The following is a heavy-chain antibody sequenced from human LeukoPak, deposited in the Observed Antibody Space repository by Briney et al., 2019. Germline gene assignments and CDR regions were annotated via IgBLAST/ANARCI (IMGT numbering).Heavy chain of an antibody. V-gene: IGHV3-48*04. CDR1: GFTFSSYS. D-gene: IGHD6-6*01. CDR2: ISSSGSTI. Sequence: PGGSLRLSCAASGFTFSSYSMNWVRQAPGKGLEWVSYISSSGSTIYYADSVKGRFTISRDNAKNSLYLQMNSLRAEDTAVYYCARVMGSSNAFDIWGQGTMVTVSS. CDR3: ARVMGSSNAFDI. J-gene: IGHJ3*02.